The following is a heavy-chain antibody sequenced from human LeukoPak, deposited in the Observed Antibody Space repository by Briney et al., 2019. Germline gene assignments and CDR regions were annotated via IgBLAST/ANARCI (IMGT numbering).Heavy chain of an antibody. CDR1: GFTFSSYA. CDR2: ISYDGSNK. CDR3: ASSLSTEAFDY. J-gene: IGHJ4*02. Sequence: GGSLRLSFAASGFTFSSYAMHWVRQAPGKGLEWVAVISYDGSNKYYADSVKGRFTISRDNSKNTLYLQMNSLRAEDTAVYYCASSLSTEAFDYWGQGTLVTVSS. V-gene: IGHV3-30-3*01. D-gene: IGHD2/OR15-2a*01.